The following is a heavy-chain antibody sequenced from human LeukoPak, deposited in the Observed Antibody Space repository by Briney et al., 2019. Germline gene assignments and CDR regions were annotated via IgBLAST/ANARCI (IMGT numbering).Heavy chain of an antibody. D-gene: IGHD6-19*01. CDR2: IKQDGSEK. V-gene: IGHV3-7*01. CDR1: GFTFSSYW. CDR3: AKDPNSSGWSIPNWFDP. Sequence: GGSLRLSCAASGFTFSSYWMSWVRQAPGKGLEWEANIKQDGSEKYYVDSVKGRFTISRDNAKNSLYLQMNSLRAEDTAVYYCAKDPNSSGWSIPNWFDPSGQGTLVTVSS. J-gene: IGHJ5*02.